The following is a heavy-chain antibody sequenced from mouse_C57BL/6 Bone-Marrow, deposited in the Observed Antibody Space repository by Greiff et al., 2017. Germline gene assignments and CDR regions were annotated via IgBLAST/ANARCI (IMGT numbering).Heavy chain of an antibody. V-gene: IGHV1-74*01. Sequence: QVHVKQSGAELVKPGASVKVSCKASGYTFTSYWMHWVKQRPGQGLAWIGRIHPSDSETNYNQKFKGKATLTVDKSSSTAYMQLSSLTSEDSAVYYCEIKGSPSYYYGSSYHPCFAYWGQGTLVTVSA. CDR2: IHPSDSET. CDR1: GYTFTSYW. D-gene: IGHD1-1*01. J-gene: IGHJ3*01. CDR3: EIKGSPSYYYGSSYHPCFAY.